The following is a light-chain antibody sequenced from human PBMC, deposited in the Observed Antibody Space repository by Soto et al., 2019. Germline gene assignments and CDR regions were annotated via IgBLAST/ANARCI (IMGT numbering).Light chain of an antibody. J-gene: IGLJ1*01. V-gene: IGLV2-14*03. Sequence: QSALTQPASVSGSPGQSITISCTGTSSDISTYDFVSWYQQHPGKAPQLVIFDVTYRPSGISNRFSGSKSDNAASLTISALQPGDEAVYYCSSFTTSNTLAFVFGAGTKLTVL. CDR2: DVT. CDR3: SSFTTSNTLAFV. CDR1: SSDISTYDF.